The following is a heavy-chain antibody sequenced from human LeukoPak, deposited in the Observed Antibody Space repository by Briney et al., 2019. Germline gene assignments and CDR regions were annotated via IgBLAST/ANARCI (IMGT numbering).Heavy chain of an antibody. V-gene: IGHV3-30*02. CDR1: GFTFSSYG. CDR3: AKDSSGSGSYDFGDY. Sequence: PGGSLRLSCAASGFTFSSYGMHWVRQGPGKGLEWVAFIQFDGNAKFYADSVKGRFTISRDNSQNTLYLQMNSLIAEDTAVYYCAKDSSGSGSYDFGDYWGQGTVVTVPS. J-gene: IGHJ4*02. D-gene: IGHD3-10*01. CDR2: IQFDGNAK.